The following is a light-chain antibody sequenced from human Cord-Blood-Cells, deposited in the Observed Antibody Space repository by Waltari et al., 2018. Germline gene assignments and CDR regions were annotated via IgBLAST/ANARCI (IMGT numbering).Light chain of an antibody. CDR3: QQYDNLPPYT. V-gene: IGKV1-33*01. Sequence: DIQMTQSPSSLSASVGDRVTITCQASQDISNYLNWYQQKPGKAPKLLIYDASNLETGVPSMFSGSGSGTDFTFTISSLQPEAIATYYCQQYDNLPPYTFGQGTKLEIK. CDR2: DAS. J-gene: IGKJ2*01. CDR1: QDISNY.